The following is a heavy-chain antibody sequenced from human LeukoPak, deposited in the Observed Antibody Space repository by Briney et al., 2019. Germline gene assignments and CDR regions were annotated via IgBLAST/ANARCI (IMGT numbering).Heavy chain of an antibody. CDR1: GGSISSSNW. J-gene: IGHJ4*02. CDR2: TYHSGST. V-gene: IGHV4-4*02. Sequence: SGTLSLTCAVSGGSISSSNWWSWVRQPPGKGLEWIGETYHSGSTTYNPSLKSRVTISVDKSKNQFSLKLSSVTAAETAVYYCARAPSDYYDSSGYYYFDYWGQGTLVTVSS. D-gene: IGHD3-22*01. CDR3: ARAPSDYYDSSGYYYFDY.